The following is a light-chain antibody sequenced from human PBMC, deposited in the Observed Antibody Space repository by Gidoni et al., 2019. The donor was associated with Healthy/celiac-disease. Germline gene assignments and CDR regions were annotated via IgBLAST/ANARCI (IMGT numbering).Light chain of an antibody. J-gene: IGKJ4*01. CDR1: QSVSSSY. Sequence: EIVLTQSPGTLSLSPGERATLSCRAIQSVSSSYLAWYQQKPGQAPRLLIYGASSRATGIPDRFSGSGSGTDFTLTISRLEPEDFAVYYCQQYGSSPLTFXGXTKVXIK. CDR3: QQYGSSPLT. V-gene: IGKV3-20*01. CDR2: GAS.